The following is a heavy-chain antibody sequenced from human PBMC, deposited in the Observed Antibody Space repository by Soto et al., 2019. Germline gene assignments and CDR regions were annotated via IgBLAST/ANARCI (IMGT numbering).Heavy chain of an antibody. D-gene: IGHD6-19*01. V-gene: IGHV1-69*13. J-gene: IGHJ4*02. CDR3: ARAVAGTIWYFDY. Sequence: SVKVSCKASGGTFSSYAINWVRQAPGQGLEWMGGIIPIFGTANYAQKFQGRVTITADESTSTAYMELSSLRSEDTAVYYCARAVAGTIWYFDYWGQGTLVTVSS. CDR1: GGTFSSYA. CDR2: IIPIFGTA.